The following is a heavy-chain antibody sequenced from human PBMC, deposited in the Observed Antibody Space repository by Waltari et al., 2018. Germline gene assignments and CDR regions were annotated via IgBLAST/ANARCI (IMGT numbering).Heavy chain of an antibody. Sequence: EVQLVESGGGLVQPGGSLKLSCGVSGFRFSKYAMSWVSQAPGMGLEWVSGISGAGENSYYADSVKGRFTISRDNSKNILFLQMNSLRAEDTAVYYCAKDQGYAGKDGDLRHWGQGSLVSVSS. J-gene: IGHJ1*01. CDR1: GFRFSKYA. D-gene: IGHD2-2*01. CDR2: ISGAGENS. CDR3: AKDQGYAGKDGDLRH. V-gene: IGHV3-23*04.